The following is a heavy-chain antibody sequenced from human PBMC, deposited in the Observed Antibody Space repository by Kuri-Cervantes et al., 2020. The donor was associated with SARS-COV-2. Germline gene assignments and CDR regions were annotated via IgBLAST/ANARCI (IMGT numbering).Heavy chain of an antibody. J-gene: IGHJ3*02. D-gene: IGHD5-18*01. V-gene: IGHV4-4*07. CDR1: GGSISSYY. CDR2: IYTSGST. CDR3: ARTRMVNTAMAYSGAFDI. Sequence: SETLSLTCTVSGGSISSYYWSWIRQPAGKGLEWIRRIYTSGSTNYNPSLKSRVTISVDTSKNQFSLKLSSVTAADTAVYYCARTRMVNTAMAYSGAFDIWGQGTMVTVSS.